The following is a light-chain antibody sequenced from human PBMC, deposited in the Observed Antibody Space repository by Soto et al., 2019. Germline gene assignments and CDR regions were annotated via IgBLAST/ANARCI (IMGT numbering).Light chain of an antibody. CDR1: QSVGSNY. V-gene: IGKV3-20*01. J-gene: IGKJ3*01. CDR3: QQYNNWPPGAT. Sequence: EIVLTQSPGTLSLSPGERATLSCRASQSVGSNYLAWYQQKPGQSPRLLIFGASSRATGIPDRFSGSGSGTDFTLTISRLEPEDFAVYYCQQYNNWPPGATFGPGTKV. CDR2: GAS.